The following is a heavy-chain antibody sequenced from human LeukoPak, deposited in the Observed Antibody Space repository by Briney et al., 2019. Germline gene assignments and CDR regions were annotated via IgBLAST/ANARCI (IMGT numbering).Heavy chain of an antibody. D-gene: IGHD3-10*01. Sequence: PSETLSLTCTVSGYSLSSGYYWGWIRQPPGKGLEWIGSVDHSGGTYYNPSLRSRVSISVDTSKNQFSLKLSSVTFFRGVITFDYWGQGTLVTVSS. J-gene: IGHJ4*02. V-gene: IGHV4-38-2*02. CDR2: VDHSGGT. CDR3: Y. CDR1: GYSLSSGYY.